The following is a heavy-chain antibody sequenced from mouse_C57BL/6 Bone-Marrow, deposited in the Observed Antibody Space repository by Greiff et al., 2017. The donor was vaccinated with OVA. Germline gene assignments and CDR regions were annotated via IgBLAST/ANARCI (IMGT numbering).Heavy chain of an antibody. D-gene: IGHD2-1*01. Sequence: QVQLQQPGAELVKPGASVTLSCKASGYTFTSYWMQWVKQRPGQGLEWIGEIDPSDSYTNYNQKFKGKATLTVDTSSSTAYMQLSSLTSEDSAVYYCARESGNYAWFAYWGQGTLVTVSA. V-gene: IGHV1-50*01. CDR2: IDPSDSYT. CDR3: ARESGNYAWFAY. CDR1: GYTFTSYW. J-gene: IGHJ3*01.